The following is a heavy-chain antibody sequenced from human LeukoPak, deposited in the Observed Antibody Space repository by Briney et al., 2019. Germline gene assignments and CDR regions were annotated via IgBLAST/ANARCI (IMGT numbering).Heavy chain of an antibody. Sequence: SETLSLTCTVSGGSISSYYWSWIRQPPGKGLEWIGYIYYSGSTNYNPSLKSRVTLSVDTSKNQFSLKLSSVTAADTAVYYCARTGISSGWSFDYWGQGTLVTVSS. J-gene: IGHJ4*02. D-gene: IGHD6-19*01. CDR2: IYYSGST. CDR1: GGSISSYY. V-gene: IGHV4-59*01. CDR3: ARTGISSGWSFDY.